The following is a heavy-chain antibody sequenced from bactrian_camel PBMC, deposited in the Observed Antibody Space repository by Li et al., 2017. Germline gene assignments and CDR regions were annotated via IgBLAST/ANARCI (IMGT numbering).Heavy chain of an antibody. J-gene: IGHJ4*01. CDR1: GFDLDDSD. CDR3: AATEKTRAYGLVVLAADQYNY. V-gene: IGHV3S63*01. Sequence: HVQLVESGGGSVQAGGSLRLSCTAYGFDLDDSDMGWYRQAPGREREGVAVMYIPNDNIFYADSVKGRFTISQDRAKNTVHLQMNSLKPEDTAMYYCAATEKTRAYGLVVLAADQYNYWGQGTQVTVS. D-gene: IGHD5*01. CDR2: MYIPNDNI.